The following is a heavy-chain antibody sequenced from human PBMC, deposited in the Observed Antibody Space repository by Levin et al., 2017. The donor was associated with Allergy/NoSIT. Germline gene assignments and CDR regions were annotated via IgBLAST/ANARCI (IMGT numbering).Heavy chain of an antibody. CDR1: GFTFLSYA. Sequence: GGSLRLSCAGSGFTFLSYAMSWVRQAPGKGLEWVSVISGSGRSTYYADSVKGRFTISRDNSKNTLYLQMKSLRAEDTAVYYCAKDRDSGWVGGGFGYWGQGTLVTVSS. J-gene: IGHJ4*02. V-gene: IGHV3-23*01. D-gene: IGHD6-19*01. CDR3: AKDRDSGWVGGGFGY. CDR2: ISGSGRST.